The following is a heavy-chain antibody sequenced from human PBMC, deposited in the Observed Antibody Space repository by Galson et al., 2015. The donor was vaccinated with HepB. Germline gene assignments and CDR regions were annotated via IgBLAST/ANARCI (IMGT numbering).Heavy chain of an antibody. CDR3: ARGVNWRRSLDS. CDR2: IDNSGST. J-gene: IGHJ4*02. V-gene: IGHV4-31*11. Sequence: LSLTCAVFGGSISSDGYHWNWIRQNPGKGLEWVGYIDNSGSTSYNPSLRSRVTISIDMSKNQFSLRLNSVTAADTVVYYCARGVNWRRSLDSWGQGILVTVSS. D-gene: IGHD1-20*01. CDR1: GGSISSDGYH.